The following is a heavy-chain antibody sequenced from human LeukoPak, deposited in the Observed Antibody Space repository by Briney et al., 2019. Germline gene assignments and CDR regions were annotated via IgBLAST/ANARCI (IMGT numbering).Heavy chain of an antibody. CDR2: ISSSGSTI. CDR1: GFTFSSYE. V-gene: IGHV3-48*03. J-gene: IGHJ4*02. CDR3: ARGTNDYGDY. Sequence: GGSLRLSCAASGFTFSSYEMNWVRQAPGKGLEWVSYISSSGSTIHYADSVKGRFTISRDNAKNSLYLQMNSLRAEDTAVYYCARGTNDYGDYWGQEALVTVSS.